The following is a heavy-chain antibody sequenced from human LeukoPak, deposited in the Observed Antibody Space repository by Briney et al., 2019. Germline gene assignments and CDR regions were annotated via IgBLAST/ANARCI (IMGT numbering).Heavy chain of an antibody. CDR1: GGSISSSSYY. CDR2: IYYSGST. J-gene: IGHJ5*02. CDR3: ARVSWYSSSWSLTEGWFDP. Sequence: PSETLSLTCTVSGGSISSSSYYWGWIRQPPGKGLEWIGSIYYSGSTYYNPSLKSRVTISVDTSKNQFSLKLSSVTAADTAVYYCARVSWYSSSWSLTEGWFDPWGQGTLVTVSS. D-gene: IGHD6-13*01. V-gene: IGHV4-39*01.